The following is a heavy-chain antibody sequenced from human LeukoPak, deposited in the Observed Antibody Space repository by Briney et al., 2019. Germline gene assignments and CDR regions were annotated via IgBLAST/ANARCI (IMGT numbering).Heavy chain of an antibody. CDR3: ARTWMTTVTTFDY. D-gene: IGHD4-17*01. CDR1: GFTFSSCA. V-gene: IGHV3-30*04. Sequence: GGSLRLSCAASGFTFSSCAMHWVRQAPGRGLEWVAVISYDGSNKYYADSVKGRFTISRDNSKNTLYLQMNSLRAEDTAVYYCARTWMTTVTTFDYWGQGTLVTVSS. CDR2: ISYDGSNK. J-gene: IGHJ4*02.